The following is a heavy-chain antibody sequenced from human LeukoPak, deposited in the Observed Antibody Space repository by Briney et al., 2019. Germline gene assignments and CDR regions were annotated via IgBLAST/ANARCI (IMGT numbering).Heavy chain of an antibody. CDR1: GFTFSNAW. CDR2: IKSKTDGGTT. J-gene: IGHJ6*03. CDR3: TTDPGDYCSSTSCLEYYYYMDV. Sequence: GGSLRLSCAASGFTFSNAWVSWVRQAPGKGLEWVGRIKSKTDGGTTDYAAPVKGRFTISRDDSKNTLYLQMNSLKTEDTAVYYCTTDPGDYCSSTSCLEYYYYMDVWGKGTTVTVSS. D-gene: IGHD2-2*01. V-gene: IGHV3-15*01.